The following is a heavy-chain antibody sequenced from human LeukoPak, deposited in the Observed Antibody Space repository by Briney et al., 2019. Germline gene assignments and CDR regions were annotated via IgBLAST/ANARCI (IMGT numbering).Heavy chain of an antibody. V-gene: IGHV3-33*01. Sequence: PGRSLRLSCAASGFTFSSYGMHWVRQAPGKGLEWVAVIWYDGSDKYYAVSVKGRITISRDKSKSTLYLQMSSLRAEDTAVYYCARTNLFVDTAVNDAFDVWGQGTMVIVSS. J-gene: IGHJ3*01. CDR2: IWYDGSDK. CDR3: ARTNLFVDTAVNDAFDV. CDR1: GFTFSSYG. D-gene: IGHD5-18*01.